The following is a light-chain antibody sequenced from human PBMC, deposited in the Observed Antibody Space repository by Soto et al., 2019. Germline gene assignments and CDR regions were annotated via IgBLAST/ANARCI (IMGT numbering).Light chain of an antibody. J-gene: IGLJ2*01. V-gene: IGLV1-40*01. CDR2: GAT. CDR3: QSYDTRLTAWI. CDR1: GSNIGAGYD. Sequence: QSVLTQPPSVSGAPGQRVTITCSGGGSNIGAGYDVHWYQHVPGMPPRLLIFGATNRPSIVPDRFSGSKSGTSASLAITGIQAEDEADYYCQSYDTRLTAWIFGGGTKVTV.